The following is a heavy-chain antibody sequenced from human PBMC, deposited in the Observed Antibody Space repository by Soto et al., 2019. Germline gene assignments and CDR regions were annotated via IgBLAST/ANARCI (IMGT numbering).Heavy chain of an antibody. CDR2: ISYSGST. J-gene: IGHJ5*02. Sequence: QLPLQESGPGLVKPSETLSLTCTVSGGSIRSSSSYWGWIRQPPGKGLEWIGTISYSGSTYYNPSLKCRVTISVHTSKNQFSLNLTSVTAADTAVYYCARHLTDYGDYAWFDPWGQGTLVTVSS. CDR1: GGSIRSSSSY. D-gene: IGHD4-17*01. V-gene: IGHV4-39*01. CDR3: ARHLTDYGDYAWFDP.